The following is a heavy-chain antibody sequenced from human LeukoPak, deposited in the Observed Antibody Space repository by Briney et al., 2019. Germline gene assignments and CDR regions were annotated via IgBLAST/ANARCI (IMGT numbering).Heavy chain of an antibody. D-gene: IGHD1-26*01. CDR2: IRYDGSNK. CDR1: GFTLSSYG. V-gene: IGHV3-30*02. J-gene: IGHJ4*02. Sequence: GGSLRLSCAASGFTLSSYGMHWVRQAPGKGLGWVAFIRYDGSNKYYADSVKGRFTISRDNSKNTLYLQMNSLRAEDTAVYYCAKVGGFVGATTAHFDYWGQGTLVTVSS. CDR3: AKVGGFVGATTAHFDY.